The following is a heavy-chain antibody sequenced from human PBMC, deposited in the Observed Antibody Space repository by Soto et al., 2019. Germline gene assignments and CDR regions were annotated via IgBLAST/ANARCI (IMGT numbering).Heavy chain of an antibody. CDR2: IWNDGSNN. D-gene: IGHD1-26*01. J-gene: IGHJ4*02. Sequence: QVQLVESGGGVVQPGRSLRLSCAASGFTFSSYGMHWVRQAPGKGLEWVAVIWNDGSNNYYADSVKGRFTISRDNSKNTLYLQMNSLRAEDTAVYYCASAWSAQTWELLDYWGQGTLVTVSS. CDR3: ASAWSAQTWELLDY. V-gene: IGHV3-33*01. CDR1: GFTFSSYG.